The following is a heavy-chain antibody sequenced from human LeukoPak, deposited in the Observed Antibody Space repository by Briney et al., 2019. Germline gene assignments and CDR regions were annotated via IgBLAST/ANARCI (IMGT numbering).Heavy chain of an antibody. CDR1: GGSISSGGYS. CDR3: ARDSRLEGWFDP. V-gene: IGHV4-30-2*01. D-gene: IGHD6-25*01. J-gene: IGHJ5*02. CDR2: IYHSGST. Sequence: SETLSLTCAVSGGSISSGGYSWSWIRQPPGKGLEWIGYIYHSGSTYYNPSLKSRVTISVDRYKNQFSLKLSSVTAADTAVYYCARDSRLEGWFDPWGQGTLVTVSS.